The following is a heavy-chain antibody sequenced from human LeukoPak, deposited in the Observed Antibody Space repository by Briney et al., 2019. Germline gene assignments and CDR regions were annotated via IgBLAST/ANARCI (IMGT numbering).Heavy chain of an antibody. CDR2: IIPILGIA. Sequence: SVKASCKASGGTFSSYAISWVRQAPGQGLEWMGRIIPILGIANYAQKFQGRVTITADKSTSTAYMELSSLRSEDTAVYYCARVPYYYYGMDVWGQGTTVTVSS. CDR1: GGTFSSYA. V-gene: IGHV1-69*04. CDR3: ARVPYYYYGMDV. J-gene: IGHJ6*02.